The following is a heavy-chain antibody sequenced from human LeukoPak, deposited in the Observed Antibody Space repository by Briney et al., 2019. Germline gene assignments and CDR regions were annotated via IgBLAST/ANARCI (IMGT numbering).Heavy chain of an antibody. CDR2: INPNSGGT. D-gene: IGHD3-22*01. CDR3: ARDHMTYDSNDYLAPVDP. J-gene: IGHJ5*02. Sequence: VASVKVSCKASGYTFTGYYMHWVRQAPGQGLEWMGWINPNSGGTNYAQKFQGRVTMTRDTSISTAYMELSRLTSDDTAVYYCARDHMTYDSNDYLAPVDPWGQGTLVTVSS. CDR1: GYTFTGYY. V-gene: IGHV1-2*02.